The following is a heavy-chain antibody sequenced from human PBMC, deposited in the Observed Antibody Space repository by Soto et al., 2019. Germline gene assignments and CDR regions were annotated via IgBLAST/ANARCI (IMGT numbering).Heavy chain of an antibody. CDR3: ARRYYYDSSGHASDY. V-gene: IGHV1-18*01. CDR2: ISTYNGNT. D-gene: IGHD3-22*01. CDR1: GYTFSSYG. Sequence: ASVKFSCKASGYTFSSYGISWVRQGPGQGLEWMGWISTYNGNTDYAQNLQGRVTITTDTSTSTACMELRSLRSDDTAVYYCARRYYYDSSGHASDYWGQGTQVTAPQ. J-gene: IGHJ4*02.